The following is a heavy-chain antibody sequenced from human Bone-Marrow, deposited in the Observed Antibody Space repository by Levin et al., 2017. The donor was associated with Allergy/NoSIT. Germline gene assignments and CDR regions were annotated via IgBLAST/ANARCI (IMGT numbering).Heavy chain of an antibody. D-gene: IGHD3-9*01. V-gene: IGHV3-23*01. CDR3: FDVTSC. CDR1: ASTFNDYA. Sequence: GESLKISCAASASTFNDYAMSWVRQPPGKGLEWVSSISGSGVGTYYADSVKGRFTISRDNFKNTLYLQMNSLRAEDTAVYYCFDVTSCWGQGTLVTVSS. CDR2: ISGSGVGT. J-gene: IGHJ4*02.